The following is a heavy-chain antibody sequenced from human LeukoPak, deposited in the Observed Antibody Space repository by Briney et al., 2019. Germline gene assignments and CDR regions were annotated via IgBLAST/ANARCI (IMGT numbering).Heavy chain of an antibody. CDR3: ARGEGGYSYGYYFDY. CDR2: IYTSGST. J-gene: IGHJ4*02. Sequence: SETLSLTCTVSGGSISSYYWSWIRQPAGKGLEWIGHIYTSGSTNYNPSLKSRVTMSVDTSKNQFSLNLSSVTAADTAVYYCARGEGGYSYGYYFDYWGQGTLVTVSS. V-gene: IGHV4-4*07. D-gene: IGHD5-18*01. CDR1: GGSISSYY.